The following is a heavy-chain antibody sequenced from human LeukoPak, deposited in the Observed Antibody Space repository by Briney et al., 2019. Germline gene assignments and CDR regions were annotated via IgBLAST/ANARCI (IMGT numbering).Heavy chain of an antibody. J-gene: IGHJ4*02. V-gene: IGHV3-30*18. CDR1: GFTLSSYV. D-gene: IGHD3-10*01. Sequence: GGSLRLSCAASGFTLSSYVMHWVRQAPGRGLEWVAVISYDGSNRYYADSVKGRFTISRDNAKNTLYLQMNSLRAEDTAVYYCVKDSSSGSYFDYWGQGTLVTVSS. CDR3: VKDSSSGSYFDY. CDR2: ISYDGSNR.